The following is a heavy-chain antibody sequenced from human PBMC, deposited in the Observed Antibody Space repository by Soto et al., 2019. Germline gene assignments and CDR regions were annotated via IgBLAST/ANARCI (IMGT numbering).Heavy chain of an antibody. CDR2: TYYSGST. Sequence: QVQLQESGPGLVKPSETLSLTCTVSGGSISSYYWSWIRQPPGKGLEWIGYTYYSGSTNYNPSLKSRVTISVNTSKNPSPLKLTSVTAADAAVYSCALGGAARNHFDYWGQGTLVTVSS. V-gene: IGHV4-59*08. D-gene: IGHD6-6*01. CDR3: ALGGAARNHFDY. CDR1: GGSISSYY. J-gene: IGHJ4*02.